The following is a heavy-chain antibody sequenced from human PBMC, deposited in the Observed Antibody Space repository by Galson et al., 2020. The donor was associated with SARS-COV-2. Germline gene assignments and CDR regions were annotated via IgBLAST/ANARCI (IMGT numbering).Heavy chain of an antibody. J-gene: IGHJ6*02. CDR3: ARLAWAECRESMCSIYHGLDV. CDR1: GFSFNKYW. V-gene: IGHV5-51*01. CDR2: IYPGDSDA. Sequence: KLGESLKISCKGSGFSFNKYWIGWVRQMPGKGLEWLGMIYPGDSDARYSPSFQGQVTFSADTSISTGYLEWSSLKASDTAMYFCARLAWAECRESMCSIYHGLDVWGLGTTVTVSS. D-gene: IGHD3-3*01.